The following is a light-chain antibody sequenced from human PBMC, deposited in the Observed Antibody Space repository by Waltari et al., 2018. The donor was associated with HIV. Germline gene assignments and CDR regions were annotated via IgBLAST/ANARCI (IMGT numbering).Light chain of an antibody. CDR2: EVS. CDR1: SSDVGGYTS. J-gene: IGLJ1*01. CDR3: CSNGGTYND. Sequence: QSALTQPRSVSGSPGQPVTIPCTGTSSDVGGYTSVSWYQHHPVKAPKLLIYEVSNWPSGVPDLCSGSNASNTASLTILGLRAEDEADYYNCSNGGTYNDFGTGTKV. V-gene: IGLV2-11*02.